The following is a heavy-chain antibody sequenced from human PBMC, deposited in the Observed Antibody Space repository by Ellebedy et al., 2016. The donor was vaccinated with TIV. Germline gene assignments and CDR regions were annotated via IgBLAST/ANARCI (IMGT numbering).Heavy chain of an antibody. CDR3: AKGTHHYDILTGSYYYYYGMDV. J-gene: IGHJ6*02. CDR2: ERYDGSNK. Sequence: PGGSLRLSCAASGFTFSSSGMHWVRQAPGKGLEWVAFERYDGSNKYYADSVKGQFTISRDNSKNTLYLQMNSLRAEDTAVYYCAKGTHHYDILTGSYYYYYGMDVWGQGATVTVSS. CDR1: GFTFSSSG. V-gene: IGHV3-30*02. D-gene: IGHD3-9*01.